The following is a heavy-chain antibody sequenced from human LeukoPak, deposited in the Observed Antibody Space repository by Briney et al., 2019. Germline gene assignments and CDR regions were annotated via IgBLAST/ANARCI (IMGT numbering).Heavy chain of an antibody. CDR1: GGSFSGYY. D-gene: IGHD2-2*03. CDR2: INHSRST. CDR3: ARALGIAVVPAAILYWYFDL. Sequence: SETLSLTCAVYGGSFSGYYWSWLRQPPGKGLEWIGEINHSRSTNYNPSLKSRVTISVDTSKNQFSLKLSSVTAADTAVYYCARALGIAVVPAAILYWYFDLWGRGTLVTGSS. V-gene: IGHV4-34*01. J-gene: IGHJ2*01.